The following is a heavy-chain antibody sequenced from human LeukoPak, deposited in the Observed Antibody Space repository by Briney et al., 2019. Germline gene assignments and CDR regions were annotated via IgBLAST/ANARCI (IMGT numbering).Heavy chain of an antibody. CDR3: ARANSGSHSYFQH. V-gene: IGHV3-23*01. J-gene: IGHJ1*01. CDR1: GFTFSSYA. D-gene: IGHD1-26*01. CDR2: ISGSGGST. Sequence: GGSLRLSCAASGFTFSSYAMSWVRQAPGKGLEWVSAISGSGGSTYYADSVKGRFTISRDNSKNTLYLQMDSLRAEDTAVYYCARANSGSHSYFQHWGQGTLVTVSS.